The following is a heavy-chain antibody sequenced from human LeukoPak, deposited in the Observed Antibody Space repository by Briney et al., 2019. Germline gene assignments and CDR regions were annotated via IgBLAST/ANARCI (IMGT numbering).Heavy chain of an antibody. D-gene: IGHD6-19*01. CDR3: ARCKGGWSDHYYGLDV. Sequence: GGSLRLSCAASGFTFSSYWMSWVRQAPGKGLEWVPNIKQDGSEKYYVDSVKGRFTISRDNAKNSLYLQMNSLRAEDTAVYYCARCKGGWSDHYYGLDVWGQGTTVTVSS. CDR1: GFTFSSYW. J-gene: IGHJ6*02. V-gene: IGHV3-7*01. CDR2: IKQDGSEK.